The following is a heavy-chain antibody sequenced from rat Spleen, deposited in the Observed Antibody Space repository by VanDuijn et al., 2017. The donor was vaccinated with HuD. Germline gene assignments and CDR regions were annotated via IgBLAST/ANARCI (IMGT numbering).Heavy chain of an antibody. V-gene: IGHV5-20*01. CDR2: LSYDASAP. D-gene: IGHD1-2*01. CDR3: TTSIAALMDA. Sequence: EVNLVESGGGLVQPGRSLKLSCAASGFTFSDYYMAWVRQAPTKGLEWVATLSYDASAPYYRDSVKGRFTISRDNAKSTLYLQMDSLRSEDTATYYCTTSIAALMDAWGQGASVTVSS. J-gene: IGHJ4*01. CDR1: GFTFSDYY.